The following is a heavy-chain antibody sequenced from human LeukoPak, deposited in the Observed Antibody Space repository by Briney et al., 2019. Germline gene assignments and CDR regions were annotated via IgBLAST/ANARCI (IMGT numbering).Heavy chain of an antibody. CDR2: IYTSGST. J-gene: IGHJ4*02. V-gene: IGHV4-4*07. Sequence: PSETLSLTCTVSGGSISSYHWSWLPQPPGKGLEWIGRIYTSGSTNYNPSLKSRVTISVDTSKNQFSLKLSSVTAADTAVDYCARESGYPDYWGQGTLVTVSS. CDR1: GGSISSYH. D-gene: IGHD5-12*01. CDR3: ARESGYPDY.